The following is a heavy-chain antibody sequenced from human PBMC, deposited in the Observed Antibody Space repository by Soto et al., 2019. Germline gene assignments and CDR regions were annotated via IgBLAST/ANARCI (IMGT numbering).Heavy chain of an antibody. CDR3: AREYEDLTSNFDY. D-gene: IGHD3-3*01. J-gene: IGHJ4*02. V-gene: IGHV3-21*06. CDR2: ISSTTNYI. CDR1: GVTFTMYS. Sequence: PGRALRLSWSASGVTFTMYSMNWCRQAPGKGLEWVSSISSTTNYIYYGDSMKGRFTISRDNAKNSLYLEMNSLRAEDTAVYYCAREYEDLTSNFDYWAQGALVPVS.